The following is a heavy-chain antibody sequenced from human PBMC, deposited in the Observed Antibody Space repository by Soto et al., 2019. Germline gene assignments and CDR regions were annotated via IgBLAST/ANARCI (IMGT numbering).Heavy chain of an antibody. CDR3: AAWIVVVPAALDY. J-gene: IGHJ4*02. Sequence: GGSLRLSCAASGFKFVGYAISWVSQAQGKGLEWVSSIIGSGGSTYYADSVKGRFTISRDNSKNTLYLRMNSLRAEDTAVYYCAAWIVVVPAALDYWGQGTLVT. V-gene: IGHV3-23*01. CDR1: GFKFVGYA. D-gene: IGHD2-2*01. CDR2: IIGSGGST.